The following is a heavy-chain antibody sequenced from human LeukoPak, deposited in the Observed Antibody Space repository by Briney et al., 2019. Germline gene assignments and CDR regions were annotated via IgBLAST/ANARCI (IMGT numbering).Heavy chain of an antibody. Sequence: SETLSLTCAVSGGSISSNNWWWSWVRQPPGKGLEWIGEIYHSGSTYYNPSLKSRVTISVDTSKNQFSLKLSSVTAADTAVYYCARDYRDGYNFAPPDYWGQGTLVTVSS. CDR3: ARDYRDGYNFAPPDY. CDR2: IYHSGST. V-gene: IGHV4-4*02. CDR1: GGSISSNNW. D-gene: IGHD5-24*01. J-gene: IGHJ4*02.